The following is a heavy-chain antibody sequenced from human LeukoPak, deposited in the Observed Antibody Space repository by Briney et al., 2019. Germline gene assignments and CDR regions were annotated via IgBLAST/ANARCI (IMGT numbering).Heavy chain of an antibody. V-gene: IGHV3-30*18. Sequence: GRSLRLSCAASGFTFSSYGMHRVRQAPGKGLEWVAVISYDGSNKYYADSVKGRFTISRDNSKNTLYLQMNSLRAEDTAVYYCAKDRNYYDSSGYYLLGYWGQGTLVTVSS. CDR1: GFTFSSYG. J-gene: IGHJ4*02. CDR2: ISYDGSNK. D-gene: IGHD3-22*01. CDR3: AKDRNYYDSSGYYLLGY.